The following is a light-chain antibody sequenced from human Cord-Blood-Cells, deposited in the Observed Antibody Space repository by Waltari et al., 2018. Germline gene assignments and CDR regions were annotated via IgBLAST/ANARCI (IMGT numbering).Light chain of an antibody. Sequence: DIQMTQSPSSLSASVGDRVTITGRASQSISSYLNWYQQKPGKAPKLLIYAASSLQSGVPSRFSGSGSGTDFTLTISSLQPEDFATYYCQQSYSTHLTFGGGTKVEIK. J-gene: IGKJ4*01. V-gene: IGKV1-39*01. CDR2: AAS. CDR1: QSISSY. CDR3: QQSYSTHLT.